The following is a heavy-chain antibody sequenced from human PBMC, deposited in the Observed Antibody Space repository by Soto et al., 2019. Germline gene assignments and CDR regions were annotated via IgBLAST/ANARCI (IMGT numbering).Heavy chain of an antibody. CDR1: GGTFSSYT. CDR2: IIPILGIA. D-gene: IGHD2-21*02. V-gene: IGHV1-69*02. J-gene: IGHJ6*02. CDR3: ARDLQTDYYAYGMDV. Sequence: QVQLVQSGAEVKKPGSSVKVSCKSSGGTFSSYTISWVRQAPGQGLEWMGRIIPILGIANYAQKFQGRVTITADKSTSTAYMELSSLRSEDTAVYYCARDLQTDYYAYGMDVWGQGTTVTVSS.